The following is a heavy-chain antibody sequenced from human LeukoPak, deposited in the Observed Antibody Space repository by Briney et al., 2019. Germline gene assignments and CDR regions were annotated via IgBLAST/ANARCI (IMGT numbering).Heavy chain of an antibody. CDR3: ARELMSYCTNGVCTDAFDI. D-gene: IGHD2-8*01. J-gene: IGHJ3*02. CDR1: GGTFSTYA. V-gene: IGHV1-69*05. CDR2: IIPIFGTA. Sequence: GASVKVSCKASGGTFSTYAISWVRQAPGQGLEWMGGIIPIFGTANYAQKFQGRVTITTDESTSTAYMELSSLRSEDTALYYCARELMSYCTNGVCTDAFDIWAQGTMVTVSS.